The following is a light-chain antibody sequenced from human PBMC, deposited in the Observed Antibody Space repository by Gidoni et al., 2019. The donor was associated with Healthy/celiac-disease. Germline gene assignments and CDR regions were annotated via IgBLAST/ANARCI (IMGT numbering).Light chain of an antibody. V-gene: IGLV1-47*02. CDR3: AAWDDSLSGPDVV. Sequence: QSVLTQPPSASGPPGQRVTTPCSGSRSNSGSNYVYWYQQLPGTPPKLLIYSNNQRPSGVPDRFSGSKSGTSASLAISGLRSEDEADYYCAAWDDSLSGPDVVFGGGTKLTVL. J-gene: IGLJ2*01. CDR2: SNN. CDR1: RSNSGSNY.